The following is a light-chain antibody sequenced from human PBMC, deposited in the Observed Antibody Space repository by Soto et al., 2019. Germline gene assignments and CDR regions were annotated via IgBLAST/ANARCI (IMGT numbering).Light chain of an antibody. Sequence: EIVMTQSPATLSVSPGERDTLSCRASPSVSSNLAWYQQKPGQAPSLLIYGASTTATGIPARFSGSGSGTDLPLTISTLLSSYFAVYSCEQYNIWPRTFGQGTKV. J-gene: IGKJ1*01. CDR3: EQYNIWPRT. CDR2: GAS. V-gene: IGKV3-15*01. CDR1: PSVSSN.